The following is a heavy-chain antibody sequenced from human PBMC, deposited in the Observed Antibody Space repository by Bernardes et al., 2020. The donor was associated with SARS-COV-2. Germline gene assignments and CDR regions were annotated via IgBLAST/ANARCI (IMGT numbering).Heavy chain of an antibody. J-gene: IGHJ4*02. D-gene: IGHD1-26*01. CDR2: ISGSGDDST. Sequence: GGSLRLSCATSGFSFGSYVMSWVRQAPGKGLEWVSCISGSGDDSTDYADSVKGRFTISRDNSENTLLLQMSSLRTEDTAVYYCAKGAVLGAMRSNLDHWGQGTLVTVSS. CDR3: AKGAVLGAMRSNLDH. CDR1: GFSFGSYV. V-gene: IGHV3-23*01.